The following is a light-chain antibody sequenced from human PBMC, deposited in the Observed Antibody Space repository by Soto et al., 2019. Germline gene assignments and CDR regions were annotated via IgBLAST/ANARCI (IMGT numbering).Light chain of an antibody. J-gene: IGKJ1*01. CDR2: AAS. Sequence: DVQIPQSPSSLSASVGDRVTITCRASQNINNYLNWYQQKPGKAPKLMIYAASTLQRGVPSRFSGSGSRTDFTLTISSLQPEDFATYYCQQSNSSPRTFGQGTKV. CDR1: QNINNY. CDR3: QQSNSSPRT. V-gene: IGKV1-39*01.